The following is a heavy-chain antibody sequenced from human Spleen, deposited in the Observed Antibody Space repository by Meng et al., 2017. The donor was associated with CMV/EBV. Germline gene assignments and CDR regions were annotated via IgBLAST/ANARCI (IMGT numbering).Heavy chain of an antibody. V-gene: IGHV4-61*01. Sequence: SETLSLTCTVSGGSVSSGTYYWSWIRQPPGKGLEWIGYIYYSGTSNYNPSLKSRVTISVDTSKNQFSLRLSSVTAADTAVYYCARDRLGCTSSNCPFDPWGQGTLVTVSS. CDR1: GGSVSSGTYY. J-gene: IGHJ5*02. CDR3: ARDRLGCTSSNCPFDP. CDR2: IYYSGTS. D-gene: IGHD2-2*01.